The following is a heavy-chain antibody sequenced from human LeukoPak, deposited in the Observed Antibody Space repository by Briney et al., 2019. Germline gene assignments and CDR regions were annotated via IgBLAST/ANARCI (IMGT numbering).Heavy chain of an antibody. J-gene: IGHJ4*02. CDR1: GFTFSSYW. Sequence: GGSLRLSCAASGFTFSSYWMHWVRQAPGKGPVWVSRLNSDGSTTTYADSVKGRFTISRDNAKNTLYLQMNSLRAEDTAVYYCARDRGYFYDQLDYWGQGTLVTVSS. CDR3: ARDRGYFYDQLDY. CDR2: LNSDGSTT. D-gene: IGHD2/OR15-2a*01. V-gene: IGHV3-74*01.